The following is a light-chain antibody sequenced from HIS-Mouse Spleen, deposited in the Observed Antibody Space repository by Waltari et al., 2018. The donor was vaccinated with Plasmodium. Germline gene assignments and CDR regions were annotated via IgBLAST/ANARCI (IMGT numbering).Light chain of an antibody. V-gene: IGKV3-15*01. CDR1: QSVSSN. Sequence: EIVITQSPATLSVSPRERTTPPCRASQSVSSNLAWYQQKPGQAPRLLIYGASTRATGIPARFSGSGSGTEFTLTISSLQSEDFAVYYCQQYNNWPPYTFGQGTKLEIK. CDR2: GAS. J-gene: IGKJ2*01. CDR3: QQYNNWPPYT.